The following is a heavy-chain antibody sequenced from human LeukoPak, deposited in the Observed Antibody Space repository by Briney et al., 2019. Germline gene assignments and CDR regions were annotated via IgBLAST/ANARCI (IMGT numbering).Heavy chain of an antibody. CDR2: IYYSGST. D-gene: IGHD5-12*01. J-gene: IGHJ4*02. Sequence: SETLSLTCTVSGGSISSYYWSWIRRPPGEGLEWIGYIYYSGSTNYNPSLKSRVTISVDTSKNQFSLKLSSVTAADTAVYYCARRRGYSGENDYRGQGTLVTVYS. CDR3: ARRRGYSGENDY. CDR1: GGSISSYY. V-gene: IGHV4-59*08.